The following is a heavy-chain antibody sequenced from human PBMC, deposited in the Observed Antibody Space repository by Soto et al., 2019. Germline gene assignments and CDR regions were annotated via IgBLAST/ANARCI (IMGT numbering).Heavy chain of an antibody. CDR3: ARGTTVTTDY. D-gene: IGHD4-17*01. Sequence: QVQLQESGPGLVKPSQTLSLTCTVSGGSISSGGYYWSWIRQHPGKGLEWIGYIYYSGSTYYNPSLKXLVXIXVDTSKNQFSLKLSSVTAADTAVYYCARGTTVTTDYWGQGTLVTVSS. V-gene: IGHV4-31*01. CDR2: IYYSGST. CDR1: GGSISSGGYY. J-gene: IGHJ4*02.